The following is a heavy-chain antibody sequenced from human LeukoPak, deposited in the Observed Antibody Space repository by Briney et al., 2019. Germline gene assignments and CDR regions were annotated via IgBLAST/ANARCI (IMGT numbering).Heavy chain of an antibody. CDR2: FHNSGTS. J-gene: IGHJ4*02. CDR3: ASRRWEAFGY. V-gene: IGHV4-59*08. D-gene: IGHD1-26*01. Sequence: SETLSLTCTVSDDSISDYYRGWIRQPPGKGLEWIGYFHNSGTSTYNPSLKSRVTISADTSKNQFSLKLSSVTAADTAVYYCASRRWEAFGYWGQGTLVTVSS. CDR1: DDSISDYY.